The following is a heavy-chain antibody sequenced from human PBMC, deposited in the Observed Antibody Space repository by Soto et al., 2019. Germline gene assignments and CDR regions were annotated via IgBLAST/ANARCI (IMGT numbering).Heavy chain of an antibody. CDR2: ISWNSGSK. Sequence: EVQLEESGGGLVQPGRSLRLSCAASGFTFDEYAMHWVRQAPGKGLEWVSGISWNSGSKGYAVSVKGRFTISRDNAKNSLYLQMNSLRAEDTALYYCAKSLEQWPDYYYYMDVWGKGTTVTVSS. CDR3: AKSLEQWPDYYYYMDV. CDR1: GFTFDEYA. D-gene: IGHD6-19*01. J-gene: IGHJ6*03. V-gene: IGHV3-9*01.